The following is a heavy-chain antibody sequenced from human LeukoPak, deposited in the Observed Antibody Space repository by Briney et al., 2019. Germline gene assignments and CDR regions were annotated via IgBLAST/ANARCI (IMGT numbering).Heavy chain of an antibody. D-gene: IGHD5-12*01. Sequence: PSETLSLTCTVSGGSIRGYFWSWIRQPAGKGLEWIGRIYSSGSNNYNPSLKSRVTMSLDTSKNHLSLNLSSVTAADTAVYYCARTVSGYYFNAWGPGTLVTVSS. CDR2: IYSSGSN. V-gene: IGHV4-4*07. CDR3: ARTVSGYYFNA. J-gene: IGHJ5*02. CDR1: GGSIRGYF.